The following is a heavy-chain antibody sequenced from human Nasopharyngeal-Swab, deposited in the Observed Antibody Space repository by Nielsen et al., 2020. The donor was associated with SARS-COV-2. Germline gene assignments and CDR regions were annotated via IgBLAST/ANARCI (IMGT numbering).Heavy chain of an antibody. V-gene: IGHV1-18*01. J-gene: IGHJ4*02. CDR3: AKGVGPLDY. CDR1: GYTFLHYA. Sequence: ASVKVSCKASGYTFLHYAITWVRPAPGQGLEWMGWISTYNGNTNYAQNLQGRVTMTTDTSTSTAYMELRSLRSDDTAVYYCAKGVGPLDYWGQGTLVTVSS. CDR2: ISTYNGNT.